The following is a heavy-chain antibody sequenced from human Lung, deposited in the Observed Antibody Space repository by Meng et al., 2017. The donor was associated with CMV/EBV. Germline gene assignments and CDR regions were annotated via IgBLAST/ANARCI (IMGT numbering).Heavy chain of an antibody. CDR1: GFNFRSYD. CDR2: IGTVADT. J-gene: IGHJ4*02. CDR3: ARGGPYCGTDACYTSRDS. Sequence: GGSLRLXXAASGFNFRSYDFHWVRQGPGKGLEWVSGIGTVADTFYSDSVKGRFTISRDNAKNSVDLQMNSLRAGDTALYYCARGGPYCGTDACYTSRDSWGQGIXVTVAS. D-gene: IGHD2-2*02. V-gene: IGHV3-13*01.